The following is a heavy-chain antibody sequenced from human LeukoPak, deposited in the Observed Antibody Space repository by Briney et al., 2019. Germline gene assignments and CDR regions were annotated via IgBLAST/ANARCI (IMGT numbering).Heavy chain of an antibody. V-gene: IGHV4-34*01. J-gene: IGHJ6*02. CDR3: ARGSPSYDSSGYYYYGMDV. Sequence: SETLSLTCAVYGGSFSGYYWSWIRQPPGKGPEWIGEINHSGSTNYNPSLKSRVTISVDTSKNQFSLKLSSVTAADTAVYYCARGSPSYDSSGYYYYGMDVWGQGTTVTVSS. CDR1: GGSFSGYY. CDR2: INHSGST. D-gene: IGHD3-22*01.